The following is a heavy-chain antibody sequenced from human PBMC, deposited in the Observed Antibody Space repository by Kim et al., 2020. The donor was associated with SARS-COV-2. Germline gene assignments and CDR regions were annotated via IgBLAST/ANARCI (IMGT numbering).Heavy chain of an antibody. CDR1: GFTFSSYA. CDR2: ISYDGSNK. J-gene: IGHJ6*02. V-gene: IGHV3-30*04. CDR3: ARDRTAMVRGLRGGGMDV. D-gene: IGHD3-10*01. Sequence: GGSLRLSCAASGFTFSSYAMHWVRQAPGKGLEWVAVISYDGSNKYYADSVKGRFTISRDNSKNTLYLQMNSLRAEDTAVYYCARDRTAMVRGLRGGGMDVWGQGTTVTVSS.